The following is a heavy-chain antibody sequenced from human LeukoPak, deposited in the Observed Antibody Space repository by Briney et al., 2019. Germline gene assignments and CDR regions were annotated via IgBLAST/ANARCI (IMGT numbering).Heavy chain of an antibody. Sequence: GGSLRLSCAASGFTFCSYGMHWVRQAPGKGLEWVAVIWYDGSNKYYADSVKGRFTISRDNSKNTLYLQMNSLRAEDTAVYYCARSAFISFLYYYDSSGYYIFDYWGQGTLVTVSS. CDR3: ARSAFISFLYYYDSSGYYIFDY. D-gene: IGHD3-22*01. CDR1: GFTFCSYG. J-gene: IGHJ4*02. CDR2: IWYDGSNK. V-gene: IGHV3-33*01.